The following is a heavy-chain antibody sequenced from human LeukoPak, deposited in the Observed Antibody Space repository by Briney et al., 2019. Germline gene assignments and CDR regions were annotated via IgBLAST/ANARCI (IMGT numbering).Heavy chain of an antibody. Sequence: GGSLRLSCAASGFTFDDYGMSWVRQAPGKGLEWVSGINWDGGSTAYADSVKGRFTISRDNAKNSLYLQMNSLRAGDTALYYCAREMYASGWLNAFDIWGQGTLVTVSS. D-gene: IGHD6-19*01. CDR2: INWDGGST. V-gene: IGHV3-20*04. CDR1: GFTFDDYG. CDR3: AREMYASGWLNAFDI. J-gene: IGHJ3*02.